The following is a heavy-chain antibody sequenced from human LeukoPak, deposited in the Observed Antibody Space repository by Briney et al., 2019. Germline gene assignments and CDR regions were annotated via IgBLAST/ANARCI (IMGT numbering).Heavy chain of an antibody. CDR1: GFTFSSYW. Sequence: GGSLRLSCAASGFTFSSYWMHWVRQAPGKGLVWVSHINSDGSSINYADSVKGRFTISRDNAKNTLYLQMNSLRAEDTAVYYCARTGIAARPTVWFDPWGQGTLVTVSS. V-gene: IGHV3-74*01. J-gene: IGHJ5*02. D-gene: IGHD6-6*01. CDR2: INSDGSSI. CDR3: ARTGIAARPTVWFDP.